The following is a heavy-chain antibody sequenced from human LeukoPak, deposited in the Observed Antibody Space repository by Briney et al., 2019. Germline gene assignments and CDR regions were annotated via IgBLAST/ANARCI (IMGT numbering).Heavy chain of an antibody. CDR3: ARRGARTPPDY. V-gene: IGHV4-39*07. CDR1: GGSISSSSYY. Sequence: PSETLSLTCTVSGGSISSSSYYWGWIRQPPGKGLEWIVSIYYSGSTYYNPSLKSRVTISVDTSKNQFSLKLSSVTAADTAVYYCARRGARTPPDYWGQGTLVTVSS. CDR2: IYYSGST. J-gene: IGHJ4*02.